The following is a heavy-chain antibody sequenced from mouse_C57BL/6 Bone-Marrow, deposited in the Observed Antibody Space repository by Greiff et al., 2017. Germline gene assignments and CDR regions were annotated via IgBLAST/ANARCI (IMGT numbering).Heavy chain of an antibody. J-gene: IGHJ4*01. CDR2: IDPSDSET. CDR3: ARRWLLDYYAMDY. D-gene: IGHD2-3*01. Sequence: QVQLQQSGAELVRPGSSVTLSCKASGYTFTSYWMHWVTQRPIQGLEWIGNIDPSDSETHSNQKFKDKATLTVDKSSSTAYMQLSSLTSEDSAVYDCARRWLLDYYAMDYWGQGTSVTVSS. V-gene: IGHV1-52*01. CDR1: GYTFTSYW.